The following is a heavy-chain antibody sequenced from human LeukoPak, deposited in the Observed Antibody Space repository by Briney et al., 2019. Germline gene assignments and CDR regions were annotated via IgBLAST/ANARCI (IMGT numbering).Heavy chain of an antibody. Sequence: ASVTVSCKASGYTFTAYYMHWVRQAPGQGLEWMGWINPNGGATYYAQNFQGRVTMTRDTSISTAYMELSRLRSDDTAVYYCARALSYYMDVWGKGTTVTVSS. CDR2: INPNGGAT. CDR3: ARALSYYMDV. J-gene: IGHJ6*03. V-gene: IGHV1-2*02. CDR1: GYTFTAYY.